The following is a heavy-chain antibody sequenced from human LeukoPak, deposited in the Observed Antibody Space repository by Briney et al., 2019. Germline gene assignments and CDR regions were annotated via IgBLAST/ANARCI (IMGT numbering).Heavy chain of an antibody. CDR1: GFTFSDYY. CDR2: ISSSGSTI. V-gene: IGHV3-11*01. Sequence: GGSLRLSCAASGFTFSDYYMSWIRQAPGKGLEWISYISSSGSTIFQADSMKGRFTISRDNAKNSLYLQMNNLRVEDTAVYYSVRVSSQQLKWGQGTLVTVSS. CDR3: VRVSSQQLK. D-gene: IGHD6-13*01. J-gene: IGHJ4*02.